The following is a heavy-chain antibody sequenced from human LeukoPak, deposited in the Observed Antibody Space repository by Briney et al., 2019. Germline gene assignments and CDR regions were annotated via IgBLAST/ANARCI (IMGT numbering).Heavy chain of an antibody. CDR3: GRDWARSGDY. Sequence: GGSLRLSCVASGFIFNDYAMQWVRQAPGKGLEWVALISYDGSNEFYADSMKGRFTISRDKSMNTLYLQMNSLKAEDTAVYYCGRDWARSGDYWGQGTLVTVSS. V-gene: IGHV3-30-3*01. CDR2: ISYDGSNE. CDR1: GFIFNDYA. J-gene: IGHJ4*02. D-gene: IGHD3-10*01.